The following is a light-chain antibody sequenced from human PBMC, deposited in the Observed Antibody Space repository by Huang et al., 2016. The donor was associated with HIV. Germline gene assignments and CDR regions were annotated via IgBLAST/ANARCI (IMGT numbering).Light chain of an antibody. V-gene: IGKV1-33*01. Sequence: DIQMTQSPSSLSASVGDRVTITCQASQDITNYLNWYQHKPGKAPKLLIYDASNLETGVPLRFSGGGSGTYFTFTISSLQAEDVATYYCQQHADFPITFGQGTRLEI. CDR1: QDITNY. CDR2: DAS. J-gene: IGKJ5*01. CDR3: QQHADFPIT.